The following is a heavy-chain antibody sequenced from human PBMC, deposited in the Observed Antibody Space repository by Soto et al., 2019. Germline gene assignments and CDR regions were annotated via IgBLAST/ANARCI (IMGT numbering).Heavy chain of an antibody. CDR1: GFTFNTQA. CDR3: ARDLRKFDYFDS. D-gene: IGHD4-17*01. Sequence: QVHLVESGGGVVQPGRSLRLSCAASGFTFNTQAMHWVRQAPGKGLEWVAVISYDGSKIYYADSLKGRFTISRDNSKNTLYMHMNSLSAEDTAVYYCARDLRKFDYFDSWGQGTQVTVSS. J-gene: IGHJ4*02. CDR2: ISYDGSKI. V-gene: IGHV3-30-3*01.